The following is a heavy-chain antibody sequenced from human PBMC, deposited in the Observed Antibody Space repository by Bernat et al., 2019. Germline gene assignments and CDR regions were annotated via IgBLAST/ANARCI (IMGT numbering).Heavy chain of an antibody. CDR1: GFTVSSNY. CDR3: ARAGPTYYYGSGSLITPYFDY. Sequence: EVQLVESGGGVGQPGGSLRLSCAASGFTVSSNYMSWVRQAPGKGLEWVSVIYSGGSTYYADSVKGRFTISRDNSKNTLYLQMNSLRTEDTAVYYCARAGPTYYYGSGSLITPYFDYWGQGTLVTVSS. V-gene: IGHV3-66*01. D-gene: IGHD3-10*01. CDR2: IYSGGST. J-gene: IGHJ4*02.